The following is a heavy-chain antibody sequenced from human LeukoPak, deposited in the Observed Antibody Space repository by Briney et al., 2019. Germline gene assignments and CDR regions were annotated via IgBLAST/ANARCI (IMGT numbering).Heavy chain of an antibody. J-gene: IGHJ6*03. Sequence: ASVTVSCKASAYTSPNYGVTWVRQAPGRGLEWMGWISTYNSNTQYAQKFQGRVTMTTDTPTKTVYMELRSLRSNDTAVYYCALPAKGAYFYYYMEVWGKGTTVTVSS. CDR3: ALPAKGAYFYYYMEV. V-gene: IGHV1-18*01. D-gene: IGHD2-2*01. CDR1: AYTSPNYG. CDR2: ISTYNSNT.